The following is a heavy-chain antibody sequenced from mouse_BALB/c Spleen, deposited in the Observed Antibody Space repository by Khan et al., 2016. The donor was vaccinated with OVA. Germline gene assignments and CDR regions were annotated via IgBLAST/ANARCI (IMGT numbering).Heavy chain of an antibody. V-gene: IGHV7-3*02. CDR1: GFTFTDYY. Sequence: EVELVESGGGLVQPGGSLRLSCATSGFTFTDYYMSWVRQPPGKALEWLGFIRNKAKGYTTEYSASVKGRFTISRDNSQSIVYLQMNTLRAEDRHTYFGARETVVDIYWYFDVWGAGTTVTVSS. J-gene: IGHJ1*01. CDR3: ARETVVDIYWYFDV. CDR2: IRNKAKGYTT. D-gene: IGHD1-1*01.